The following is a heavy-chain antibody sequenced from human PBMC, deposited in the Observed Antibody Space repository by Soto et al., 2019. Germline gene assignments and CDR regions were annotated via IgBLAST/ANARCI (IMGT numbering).Heavy chain of an antibody. CDR1: GGTFSSYV. D-gene: IGHD2-8*02. CDR2: IIPVSGTA. CDR3: ATVDRSVALVGWFDP. V-gene: IGHV1-69*01. J-gene: IGHJ5*02. Sequence: QVHLEQSGAEVKKPGSSMKVSCKFSGGTFSSYVIIWVRQAPGQELEWMGGIIPVSGTANYAQKFHGRVTISADAATNTAYMELSSVRFDDTAVYYCATVDRSVALVGWFDPWGQGTLVTVSS.